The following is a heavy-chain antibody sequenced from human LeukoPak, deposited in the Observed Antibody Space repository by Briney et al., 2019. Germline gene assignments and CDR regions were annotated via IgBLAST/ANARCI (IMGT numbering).Heavy chain of an antibody. D-gene: IGHD3/OR15-3a*01. CDR1: GLTLSNYG. V-gene: IGHV3-23*01. Sequence: GGSLRLSCAVSGLTLSNYGMSGVRQAPGKGLEWGAGISDSGGNTKYADSVKGRFTISRDNPKNTLYLQMNSLRAEDADVYFCAKRGVVIRVILVGFHKEAYYFESWGQGALVTVSS. CDR3: AKRGVVIRVILVGFHKEAYYFES. J-gene: IGHJ4*02. CDR2: ISDSGGNT.